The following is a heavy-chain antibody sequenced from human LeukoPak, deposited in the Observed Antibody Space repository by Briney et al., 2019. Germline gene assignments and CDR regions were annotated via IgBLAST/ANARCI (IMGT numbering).Heavy chain of an antibody. J-gene: IGHJ3*02. Sequence: SETLSLTCTVSGGSVSSGSYYWSWIRQPPGKGLECIGYIYYSGSTNYNPSLKSRVTISVDTSKNQFSLKLSSVTAADTAVYYCARIKSYYDILTGYQGTRDAFDIWGQGTMVTVSS. D-gene: IGHD3-9*01. CDR2: IYYSGST. CDR1: GGSVSSGSYY. V-gene: IGHV4-61*01. CDR3: ARIKSYYDILTGYQGTRDAFDI.